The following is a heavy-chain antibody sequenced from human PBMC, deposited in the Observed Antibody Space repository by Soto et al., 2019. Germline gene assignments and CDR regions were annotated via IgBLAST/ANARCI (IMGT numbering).Heavy chain of an antibody. CDR2: ISYDGSNK. D-gene: IGHD6-19*01. CDR1: GFTFSSYA. Sequence: GGSLRLSCAASGFTFSSYAMHWVRQAPGKGLEWAAVISYDGSNKYYADSVKGRFTISRDNSKNTLCLQMNSLRAEDTAVYYCARDGQWLVLKYYFDYWGQGTLVTVSS. V-gene: IGHV3-30-3*01. J-gene: IGHJ4*02. CDR3: ARDGQWLVLKYYFDY.